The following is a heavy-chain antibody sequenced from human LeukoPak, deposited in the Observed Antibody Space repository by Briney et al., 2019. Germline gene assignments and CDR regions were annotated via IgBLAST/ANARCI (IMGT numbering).Heavy chain of an antibody. D-gene: IGHD7-27*01. CDR3: AREDWGPDY. CDR1: GFTFTRYW. J-gene: IGHJ4*02. Sequence: PGGSLRLSCAASGFTFTRYWMVWVRQAPGKGLEWVANIKHDGSDKNYVDSVKGRFTISRDNAENLLYLQMNGLRAEDTAVYFCAREDWGPDYWGQGTLVTVSS. V-gene: IGHV3-7*01. CDR2: IKHDGSDK.